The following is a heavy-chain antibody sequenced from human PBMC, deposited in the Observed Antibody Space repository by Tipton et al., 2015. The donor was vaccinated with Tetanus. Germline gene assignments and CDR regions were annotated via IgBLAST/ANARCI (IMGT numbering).Heavy chain of an antibody. D-gene: IGHD6-13*01. Sequence: QSGPEVKKPGSSVKVSCKASGGTFSSYAISWVRQAPGQGLEWMGRIIPILGIANYAQKFQGRVTITADKSTSTAYMELSSLRSEDTAVYYCARDGDLAAAGMDYWGQGTLVTVSS. V-gene: IGHV1-69*04. CDR2: IIPILGIA. CDR1: GGTFSSYA. CDR3: ARDGDLAAAGMDY. J-gene: IGHJ4*02.